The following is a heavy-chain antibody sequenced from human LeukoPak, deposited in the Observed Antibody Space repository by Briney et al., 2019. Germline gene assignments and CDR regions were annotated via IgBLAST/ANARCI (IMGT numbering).Heavy chain of an antibody. J-gene: IGHJ4*02. CDR3: ARIEGMVRGVYFDY. D-gene: IGHD3-10*01. V-gene: IGHV4-31*03. Sequence: SETLSLTCTVSGGSISSGGYYWSWIRQHPGKGLERIGYIYYSGSTYYNPSLNSRVTISVDTSKNQFSLKLSSVTAADTAVYYCARIEGMVRGVYFDYWGQGTLVSVSS. CDR2: IYYSGST. CDR1: GGSISSGGYY.